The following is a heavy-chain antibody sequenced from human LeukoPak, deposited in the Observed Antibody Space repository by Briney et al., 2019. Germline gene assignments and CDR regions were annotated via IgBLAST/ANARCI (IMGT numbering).Heavy chain of an antibody. J-gene: IGHJ4*02. Sequence: SETLSLTCNVSGGSINTANYYWTWIRQPPGKGLEWIRYISYSVTPYYNPSLNSRVTMSLDTSKNQFSLRLNSVTAADTAMYYCARDRYGDFEDYWGQGTLVTVSS. D-gene: IGHD4-17*01. CDR2: ISYSVTP. CDR1: GGSINTANYY. V-gene: IGHV4-30-4*08. CDR3: ARDRYGDFEDY.